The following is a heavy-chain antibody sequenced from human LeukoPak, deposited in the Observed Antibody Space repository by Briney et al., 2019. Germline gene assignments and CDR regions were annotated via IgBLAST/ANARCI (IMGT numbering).Heavy chain of an antibody. CDR1: GFTFSSYS. CDR2: INSDSSLM. D-gene: IGHD4-23*01. Sequence: KPGGSLRLSCAASGFTFSSYSMNWVRQAPGKGLEWVSSINSDSSLMFYAESVKGRFTISRDNARNSLYLQMNSLRAEDTAVYYCAGSTTVAYYWGQGTLVTVSS. J-gene: IGHJ4*02. CDR3: AGSTTVAYY. V-gene: IGHV3-21*01.